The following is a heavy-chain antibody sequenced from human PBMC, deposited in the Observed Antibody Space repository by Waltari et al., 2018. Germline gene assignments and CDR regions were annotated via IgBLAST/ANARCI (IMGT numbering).Heavy chain of an antibody. CDR1: GGSFSGYY. CDR2: INHSGST. Sequence: QVQLQQWGAGLLKPSETLSLTCAVYGGSFSGYYWSGTGQPPGKGLEWIGEINHSGSTNYNPSLKSRVTISVDTSKNQFSLKLSSVTAADTAVYYCARDDFWSGQSLDYWGQGTLVTVSS. CDR3: ARDDFWSGQSLDY. J-gene: IGHJ4*02. D-gene: IGHD3-3*01. V-gene: IGHV4-34*01.